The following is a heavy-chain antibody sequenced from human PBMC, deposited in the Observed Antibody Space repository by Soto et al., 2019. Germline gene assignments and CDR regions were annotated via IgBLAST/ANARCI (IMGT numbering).Heavy chain of an antibody. CDR1: GDSVSSNSAA. CDR2: TYYRSKWYN. CDR3: ARDPYYYDSSGYYYFDY. V-gene: IGHV6-1*01. J-gene: IGHJ4*02. Sequence: SQTLSLTCAISGDSVSSNSAAWNWIRQSPSRGLEWLGRTYYRSKWYNDYAVSVRSRITINPDTSKNQFSLQLNSVTPENTAVYYCARDPYYYDSSGYYYFDYWGQGTLVTVS. D-gene: IGHD3-22*01.